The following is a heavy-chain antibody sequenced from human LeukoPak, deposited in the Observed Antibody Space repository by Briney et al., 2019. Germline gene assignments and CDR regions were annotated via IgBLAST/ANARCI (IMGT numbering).Heavy chain of an antibody. CDR1: GYTFTSYG. D-gene: IGHD6-19*01. Sequence: ASVKVSCKASGYTFTSYGISWVRQAPGQGLEWLGWISGYNGDTDYAQKFQGRVTMTTDASTRTAYMELRSLRFDDTAVYYCARDRVGQWLLPNDAFDIWGQGTMVTVSS. J-gene: IGHJ3*02. V-gene: IGHV1-18*01. CDR3: ARDRVGQWLLPNDAFDI. CDR2: ISGYNGDT.